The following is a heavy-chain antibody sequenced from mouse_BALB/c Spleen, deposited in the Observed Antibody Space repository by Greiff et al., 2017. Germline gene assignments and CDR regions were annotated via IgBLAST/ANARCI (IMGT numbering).Heavy chain of an antibody. Sequence: QVQLQQSGAELVRPGASVTLSCKASGYTFTDYEMHWVKQTPVHGLEWIGAIDPETGGTAYNQKFKGKATLTADKSSSTAYMELRSLTSEDSAVYYCTRNWYFDVWGAGTTVTVSS. J-gene: IGHJ1*01. CDR2: IDPETGGT. V-gene: IGHV1-15*01. CDR3: TRNWYFDV. CDR1: GYTFTDYE.